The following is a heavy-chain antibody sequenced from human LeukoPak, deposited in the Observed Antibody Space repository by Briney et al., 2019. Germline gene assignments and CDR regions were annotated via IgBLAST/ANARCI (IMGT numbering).Heavy chain of an antibody. D-gene: IGHD3-22*01. CDR1: GFTFSSYA. CDR3: AKTHSSDYSYYFDY. V-gene: IGHV3-23*01. Sequence: GGSLRLSCAASGFTFSSYAMSWVRQAPGKGLEWVSAISGSGGSTYYADSVKGRFTISRDNSKNTLYLQMSSLRAEDTAVYYCAKTHSSDYSYYFDYWGQGTLVTVSS. CDR2: ISGSGGST. J-gene: IGHJ4*02.